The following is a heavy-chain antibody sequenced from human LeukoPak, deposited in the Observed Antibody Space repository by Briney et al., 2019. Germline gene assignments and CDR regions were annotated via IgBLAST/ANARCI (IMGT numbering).Heavy chain of an antibody. J-gene: IGHJ4*02. CDR1: GYTFSVYY. D-gene: IGHD3-9*01. CDR2: INPNSGVT. CDR3: ARSPDILTGENFDY. V-gene: IGHV1-2*02. Sequence: GASVTVSFTASGYTFSVYYVHWVRQAPGQGVEWMGWINPNSGVTNYAQKFQGRVTMTRDMSISTAYMELSRLRSDDTAVYYCARSPDILTGENFDYWGQGTLVTVSS.